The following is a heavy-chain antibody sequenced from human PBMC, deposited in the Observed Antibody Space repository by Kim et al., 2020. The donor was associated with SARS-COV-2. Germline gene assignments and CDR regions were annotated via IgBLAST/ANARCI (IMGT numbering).Heavy chain of an antibody. D-gene: IGHD6-19*01. Sequence: TPALKSGVTISVDTSKNQFSLKLSSVTAADTAVYYCARGGSGWSENWFDPWGQGTLVTVSS. J-gene: IGHJ5*02. CDR3: ARGGSGWSENWFDP. V-gene: IGHV4-34*01.